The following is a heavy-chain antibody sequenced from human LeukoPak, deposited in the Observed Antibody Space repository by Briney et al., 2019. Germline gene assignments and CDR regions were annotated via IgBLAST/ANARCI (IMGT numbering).Heavy chain of an antibody. V-gene: IGHV3-53*01. Sequence: GGSLRLSCAASGFTVSSNYMSWVRQAPGKGLEWVSVIYSGGSTYYADSVKGRFTISRDNSKNTLYLQMNSLRAEDTAVYYCAKTQRSGYYFDYWGQGTLVTVSS. CDR3: AKTQRSGYYFDY. J-gene: IGHJ4*02. CDR2: IYSGGST. CDR1: GFTVSSNY. D-gene: IGHD6-25*01.